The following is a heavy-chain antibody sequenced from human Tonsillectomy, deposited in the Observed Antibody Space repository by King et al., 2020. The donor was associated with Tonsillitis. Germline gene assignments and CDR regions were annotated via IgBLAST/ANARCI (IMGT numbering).Heavy chain of an antibody. CDR3: ARGTYYYDTSGYDTDWYFDL. V-gene: IGHV4-30-2*01. Sequence: LQLQESGSGLVKPAQTLSLTCAVSGGSISSGGYPWSWIRQPPGKGLEWIGNIFLDGSTYYNPSLESRVTISVDRSKNQFSLKLNSVTAADTAVYYCARGTYYYDTSGYDTDWYFDLWGRGTLVTVSS. D-gene: IGHD3-22*01. CDR1: GGSISSGGYP. J-gene: IGHJ2*01. CDR2: IFLDGST.